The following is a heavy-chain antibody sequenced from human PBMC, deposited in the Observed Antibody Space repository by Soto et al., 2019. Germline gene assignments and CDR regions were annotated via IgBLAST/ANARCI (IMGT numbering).Heavy chain of an antibody. D-gene: IGHD2-2*01. Sequence: QITLKESGPTLVKPTQTLTLTCAFSGFSLTTSGVGVGWIRQPPGKALEWLALIYWDDKKRYSPSLKSRLTITKDTSKNQVVLTMTNMDPVDTATYYCTHSGRYCTTTSCYYYFDYWGQGTLLTVSS. CDR1: GFSLTTSGVG. J-gene: IGHJ4*02. CDR2: IYWDDKK. CDR3: THSGRYCTTTSCYYYFDY. V-gene: IGHV2-5*02.